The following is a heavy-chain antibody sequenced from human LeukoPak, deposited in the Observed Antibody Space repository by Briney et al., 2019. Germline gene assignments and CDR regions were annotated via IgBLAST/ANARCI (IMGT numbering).Heavy chain of an antibody. Sequence: SETLSLTCTVSGGSFSSYYWSWIRQPPGKGLEWIGYIYYSGSTDYNPSLKSRVTISVETSKNQFSLNLSSVTAADTAVYYCARLFRITIFPDYWGQGTLVTASS. CDR3: ARLFRITIFPDY. CDR1: GGSFSSYY. V-gene: IGHV4-59*01. J-gene: IGHJ4*02. CDR2: IYYSGST. D-gene: IGHD3-9*01.